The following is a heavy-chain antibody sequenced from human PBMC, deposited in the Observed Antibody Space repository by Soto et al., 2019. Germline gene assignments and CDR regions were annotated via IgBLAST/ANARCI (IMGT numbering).Heavy chain of an antibody. CDR1: GYTFTSYG. CDR3: ARVYCSGGSCYLGFGWYYYYMDV. CDR2: ISAYNGNT. D-gene: IGHD2-15*01. V-gene: IGHV1-18*01. Sequence: GASVKVSCKASGYTFTSYGISWVRQAPGQGLEWMGWISAYNGNTNYAQKLQGRVTMTTDTSTNTAYMELRSLRSDDTAVYYCARVYCSGGSCYLGFGWYYYYMDVWGKGTTVTVS. J-gene: IGHJ6*03.